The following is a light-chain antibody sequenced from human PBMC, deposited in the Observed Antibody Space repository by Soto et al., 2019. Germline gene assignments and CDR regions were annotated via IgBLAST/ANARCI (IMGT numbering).Light chain of an antibody. CDR3: QQRGNWPS. J-gene: IGKJ4*01. CDR1: QSVFNNH. Sequence: EIVLTQSPGTLSLSPGERATLSCRASQSVFNNHIGWYQQKPGQAPRRLIFGASFRATGIPDRFSGSGSGTDFTLTISRLEPEDFALYYCQQRGNWPSFGGGTKVDI. V-gene: IGKV3D-20*02. CDR2: GAS.